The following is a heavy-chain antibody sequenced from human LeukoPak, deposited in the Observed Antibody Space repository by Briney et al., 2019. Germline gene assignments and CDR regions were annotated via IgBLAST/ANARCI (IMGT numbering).Heavy chain of an antibody. J-gene: IGHJ6*02. CDR3: AEEVLRFLEWFGGGMAV. CDR1: GFTFSSYA. Sequence: GGSLRLSCAASGFTFSSYAMNWVRQAPGKGLEWVSSINGSGGSTYYADSVKGLFTISRDNSKNTLYLQMNRLRAEERAVYYCAEEVLRFLEWFGGGMAVWGQGTTVTVS. CDR2: INGSGGST. D-gene: IGHD3-3*01. V-gene: IGHV3-23*01.